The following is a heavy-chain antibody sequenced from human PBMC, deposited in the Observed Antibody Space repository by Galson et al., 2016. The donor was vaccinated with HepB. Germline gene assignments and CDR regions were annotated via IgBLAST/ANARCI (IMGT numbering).Heavy chain of an antibody. V-gene: IGHV1-18*01. CDR2: ISAYSGHT. CDR1: GYTFTDYE. D-gene: IGHD3-10*01. CDR3: ARSDYNSAWFYYHGMDV. Sequence: SVKVSCKASGYTFTDYEISWVRQAPGQGLQWMGWISAYSGHTKYAQIFQDRFTMTTDTSTSTAYMELRSLKSDDTAVYYCARSDYNSAWFYYHGMDVWGQGTTVTVSS. J-gene: IGHJ6*02.